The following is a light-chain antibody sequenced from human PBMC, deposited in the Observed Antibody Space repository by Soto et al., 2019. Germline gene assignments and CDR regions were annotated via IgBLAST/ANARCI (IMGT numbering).Light chain of an antibody. Sequence: QSALTQPASVSGSPGQSITISCTGTSSDVGGYNSVSWYQHHPGKAPKLMLYDVDDRPSGVSYRFSGSKSGNTASLTISGLQAEDEADYFCSSYTSSMTNVFGRGTKLTVL. V-gene: IGLV2-14*03. CDR3: SSYTSSMTNV. CDR1: SSDVGGYNS. CDR2: DVD. J-gene: IGLJ1*01.